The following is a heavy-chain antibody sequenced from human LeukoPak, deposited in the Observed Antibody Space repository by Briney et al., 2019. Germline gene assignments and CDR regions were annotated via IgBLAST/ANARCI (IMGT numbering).Heavy chain of an antibody. CDR3: ARDHHLRSDY. J-gene: IGHJ4*02. CDR2: IKQDGSEK. D-gene: IGHD1-14*01. Sequence: GGXXXXSXAXXGFXFXSYWXSWVRQAPGKGLEWVATIKQDGSEKYYVDSVKGRFTISRDNAKNSLYLQMNSLRAEDTAVYYCARDHHLRSDYWGQGTLVTVSS. V-gene: IGHV3-7*03. CDR1: GFXFXSYW.